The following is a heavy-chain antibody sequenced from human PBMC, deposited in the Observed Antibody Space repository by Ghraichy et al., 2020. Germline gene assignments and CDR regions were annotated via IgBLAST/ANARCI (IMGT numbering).Heavy chain of an antibody. V-gene: IGHV3-21*01. CDR1: GFTFSSYS. Sequence: GGSLRLSCAASGFTFSSYSMNWVRQAPGKGLEWVSAISSSSSYIYYADSVKGRFTISRDNAKNSLYLQMNSLRAEDTAVYYCLRGYGGNSGWGAGFDYWGQGTLVTVSS. CDR2: ISSSSSYI. D-gene: IGHD4-23*01. J-gene: IGHJ4*02. CDR3: LRGYGGNSGWGAGFDY.